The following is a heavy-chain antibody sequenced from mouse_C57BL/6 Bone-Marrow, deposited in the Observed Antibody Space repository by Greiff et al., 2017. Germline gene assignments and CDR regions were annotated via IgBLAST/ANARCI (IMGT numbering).Heavy chain of an antibody. CDR1: GYTFTSYW. CDR3: ARFYDGSSHGYFEV. J-gene: IGHJ1*03. CDR2: IDPNSGGT. Sequence: QVQLQQSGAELVKPGASVKLSCKASGYTFTSYWMHWVKQRPGRGLEWIGRIDPNSGGTKYNEKFKSKAPLTVDKPSSTAYMQLSSLTSEDSSVDYCARFYDGSSHGYFEVWGTGTTVTVSS. V-gene: IGHV1-72*01. D-gene: IGHD1-1*01.